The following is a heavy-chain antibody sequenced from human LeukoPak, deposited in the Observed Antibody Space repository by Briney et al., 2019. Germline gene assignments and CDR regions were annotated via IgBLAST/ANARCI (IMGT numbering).Heavy chain of an antibody. J-gene: IGHJ4*02. CDR2: IYSGRIT. V-gene: IGHV3-66*01. CDR1: GFTVSSHY. D-gene: IGHD4-11*01. Sequence: GGSLRHSCAAPGFTVSSHYMSWVRQAVGNGLAWVAVIYSGRITYYADSVKGRFTITRDNSKNIPYPQLHSPRAEDTAVHNCASEGGTYGNYHDYWGQGTLVTVSS. CDR3: ASEGGTYGNYHDY.